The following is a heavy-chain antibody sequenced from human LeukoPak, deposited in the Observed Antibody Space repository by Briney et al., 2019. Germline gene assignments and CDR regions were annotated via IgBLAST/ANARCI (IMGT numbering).Heavy chain of an antibody. CDR3: AREFGSSAEYFQH. CDR1: GFTFSSYW. V-gene: IGHV3-7*01. Sequence: PGGSLRLSCAASGFTFSSYWMSWVRQAPGKGLEWVANIKQDGSEKYYVDSVKGRFTISRDNAKNSLYLQMNSLRAEDTAVYYSAREFGSSAEYFQHWGQGTLVTVSS. J-gene: IGHJ1*01. CDR2: IKQDGSEK. D-gene: IGHD6-6*01.